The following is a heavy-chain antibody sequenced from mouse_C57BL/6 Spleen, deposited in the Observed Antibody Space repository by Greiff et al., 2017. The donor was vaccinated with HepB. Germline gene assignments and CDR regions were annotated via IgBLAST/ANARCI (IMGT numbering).Heavy chain of an antibody. V-gene: IGHV1-54*01. CDR1: GYAFTNYL. CDR2: INPGSGGT. Sequence: QVHVKQSGAELVRPGTSVKVSCKASGYAFTNYLIEWVKQRPGQGLEWIGVINPGSGGTNYNEKFKGKATLTADKSSSTAYMQLSSLTSEDSAVYFCARSAYDGYPVLDYWGQGTTLTVSS. J-gene: IGHJ2*01. D-gene: IGHD2-3*01. CDR3: ARSAYDGYPVLDY.